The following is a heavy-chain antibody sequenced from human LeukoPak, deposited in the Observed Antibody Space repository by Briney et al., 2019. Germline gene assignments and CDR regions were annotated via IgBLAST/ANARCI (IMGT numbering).Heavy chain of an antibody. CDR2: LYSGGTT. CDR1: GFTVSSDF. J-gene: IGHJ4*02. D-gene: IGHD6-13*01. V-gene: IGHV3-53*05. Sequence: AGGSLRLSCAVPGFTVSSDFLNWVRQAPGKGLEWVSVLYSGGTTFYADSVRGRFTISRDNSKNTLYLQMNSLRADDTAVYYCASPSPGGGAAGLFDYWGRGTLVTVSS. CDR3: ASPSPGGGAAGLFDY.